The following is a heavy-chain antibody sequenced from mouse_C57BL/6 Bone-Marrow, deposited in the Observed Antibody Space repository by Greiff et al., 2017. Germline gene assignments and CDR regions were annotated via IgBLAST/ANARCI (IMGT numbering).Heavy chain of an antibody. CDR3: ARHGNYLYYYAMDY. CDR2: ISSGGSYT. CDR1: GFTFSSYG. V-gene: IGHV5-6*01. J-gene: IGHJ4*01. Sequence: EVMLVESGGDLVKPGGSLKLSCAASGFTFSSYGMSWVRQTPDKRLEWVATISSGGSYTYYPESVKGRFTISRDNAKNTLYLQMSSLKSEDTAMYYCARHGNYLYYYAMDYWGQGTSVTVSS. D-gene: IGHD2-1*01.